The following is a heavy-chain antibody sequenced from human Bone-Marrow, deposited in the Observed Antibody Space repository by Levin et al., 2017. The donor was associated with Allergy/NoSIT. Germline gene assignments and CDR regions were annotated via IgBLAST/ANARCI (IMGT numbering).Heavy chain of an antibody. CDR3: ARDSSETHGLDV. J-gene: IGHJ6*02. Sequence: GSLRLSCTVSGVSIDRHYWNWIRQPPGKGLEWIGYVSNTGRTNYDPSLRGRVTILADTSKNQLSLNLASVTAADTAIYYCARDSSETHGLDVWGQGTTVIVS. CDR2: VSNTGRT. D-gene: IGHD6-6*01. CDR1: GVSIDRHY. V-gene: IGHV4-59*11.